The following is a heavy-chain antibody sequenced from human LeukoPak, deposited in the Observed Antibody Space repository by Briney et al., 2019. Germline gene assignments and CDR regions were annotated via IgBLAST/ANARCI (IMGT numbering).Heavy chain of an antibody. D-gene: IGHD2-15*01. CDR3: ARGGPLYYYYYMDV. CDR1: GGSISSSNW. J-gene: IGHJ6*03. CDR2: IYHSGST. Sequence: PSETLSLTCAVSGGSISSSNWWSWVRQPPGKGLEWIGEIYHSGSTNYNPSLKSRVTISVDKSKNQFSLKLSSVTAADTAVYYCARGGPLYYYYYMDVWGKGTTVTVSS. V-gene: IGHV4-4*02.